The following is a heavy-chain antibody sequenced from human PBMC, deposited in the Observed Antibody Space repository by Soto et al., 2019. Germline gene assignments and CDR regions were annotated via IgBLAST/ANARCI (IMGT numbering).Heavy chain of an antibody. CDR3: AREGSAYNL. V-gene: IGHV1-69*13. Sequence: SVKVSCKASGGSFSSFGISWVRQAPGQGLEWMGGIIPVFGRPNYAQRFRGRLTITADESTNTVYLELIDLRSEDTAVYYCAREGSAYNLWGQGTQVTVSS. J-gene: IGHJ1*01. CDR1: GGSFSSFG. D-gene: IGHD1-1*01. CDR2: IIPVFGRP.